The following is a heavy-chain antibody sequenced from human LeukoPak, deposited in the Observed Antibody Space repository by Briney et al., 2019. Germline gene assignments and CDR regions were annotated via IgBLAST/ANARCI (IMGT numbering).Heavy chain of an antibody. J-gene: IGHJ4*02. CDR2: IKQDGSEK. CDR3: ARSRVRPYFDY. D-gene: IGHD1-1*01. V-gene: IGHV3-7*01. CDR1: GFTFSSYW. Sequence: AGGSLRLSCAASGFTFSSYWMSWVRQAPGKGLEWVANIKQDGSEKYYVDTVKGRFTISRDNAKNSLYLQMNSLRAEDTAVYYCARSRVRPYFDYWGQGTLVTVSS.